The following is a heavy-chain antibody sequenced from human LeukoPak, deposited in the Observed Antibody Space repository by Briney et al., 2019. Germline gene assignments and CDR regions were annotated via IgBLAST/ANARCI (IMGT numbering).Heavy chain of an antibody. CDR2: ISTSGTTK. CDR1: GLTFSAYN. CDR3: ARGYSFGTLGVQH. Sequence: GGSLRLSCAASGLTFSAYNMHWVRQAPGKGLEWVSYISTSGTTKYYADSVKGRFTISRDNAKNSLYLQMNSLRDKDTSVYYCARGYSFGTLGVQHWGQGTLVTVSS. J-gene: IGHJ1*01. V-gene: IGHV3-48*02. D-gene: IGHD5-18*01.